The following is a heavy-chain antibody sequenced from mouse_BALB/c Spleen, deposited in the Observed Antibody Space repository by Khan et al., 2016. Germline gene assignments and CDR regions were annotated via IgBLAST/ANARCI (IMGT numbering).Heavy chain of an antibody. D-gene: IGHD2-4*01. CDR2: IYPFDRST. Sequence: QVQLQQSGAELVRLGPSVKLSCKAAGYTFTSYWITWMKQRPVQGLEWNGNIYPFDRSTHYNQKLKYKATLPVDKSASTAYMQLCSSTSVDSAILYRTRRESGMIRGLGNWGQGTLVTVSA. J-gene: IGHJ3*02. CDR1: GYTFTSYW. V-gene: IGHV1-61*01. CDR3: TRRESGMIRGLGN.